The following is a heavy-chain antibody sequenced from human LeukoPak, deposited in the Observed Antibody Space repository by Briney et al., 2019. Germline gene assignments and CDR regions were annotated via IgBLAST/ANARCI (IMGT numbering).Heavy chain of an antibody. CDR3: AKTRSSSGWTGTFDY. Sequence: RSGGSLRLSCAASGFTFSNYGMHWVRQAPGKGLEWVAVIWYDGSNKYYADSVKGRFTISRDNSKNTLYLQMNSLGAEDTAVYYCAKTRSSSGWTGTFDYWGQGTLVTVSS. CDR2: IWYDGSNK. V-gene: IGHV3-33*06. D-gene: IGHD6-19*01. CDR1: GFTFSNYG. J-gene: IGHJ4*02.